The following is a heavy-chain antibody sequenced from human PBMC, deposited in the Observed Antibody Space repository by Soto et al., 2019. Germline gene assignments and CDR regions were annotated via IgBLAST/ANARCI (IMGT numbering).Heavy chain of an antibody. D-gene: IGHD4-17*01. CDR3: AKDVKWGGMTTIHYFDS. J-gene: IGHJ4*02. Sequence: EVQLVESGGGLVQPGRSLRLSCVASGFTADDYAMHWVRQAPGKGLEWVSGISSNSDTIDYADSVKGRFTISRDNAKNSLFLQMNSLRPEDTALYYFAKDVKWGGMTTIHYFDSWGQGTLVTVSS. V-gene: IGHV3-9*02. CDR2: ISSNSDTI. CDR1: GFTADDYA.